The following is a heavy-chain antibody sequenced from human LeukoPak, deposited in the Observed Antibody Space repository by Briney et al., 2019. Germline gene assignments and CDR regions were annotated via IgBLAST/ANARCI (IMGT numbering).Heavy chain of an antibody. CDR3: ARDVGEYCSSINCHASDY. Sequence: ASVKVSCKASGYTFTGYYMHWVRQAPGQGLEWVGWINPGSGATNCAQRFHGRVTMTRDTSISTVYMELSRLRSDDTAVYYCARDVGEYCSSINCHASDYWGQGTLVTVSS. J-gene: IGHJ4*02. D-gene: IGHD2-2*01. CDR1: GYTFTGYY. V-gene: IGHV1-2*02. CDR2: INPGSGAT.